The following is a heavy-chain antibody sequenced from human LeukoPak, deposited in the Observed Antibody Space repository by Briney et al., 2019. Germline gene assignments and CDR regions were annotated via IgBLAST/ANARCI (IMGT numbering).Heavy chain of an antibody. CDR1: GYTFTSYY. V-gene: IGHV1-46*01. CDR3: AKDGRDPYFSWFDP. J-gene: IGHJ5*02. Sequence: ASVKVSCKASGYTFTSYYMHWVRQAPGQGPEWMGVISPSGGSTTYAQKFQGRVTLTRDMSTSTDYLELSSLRSEDTAVYYCAKDGRDPYFSWFDPWGQGTLVTVSS. CDR2: ISPSGGST. D-gene: IGHD2-8*01.